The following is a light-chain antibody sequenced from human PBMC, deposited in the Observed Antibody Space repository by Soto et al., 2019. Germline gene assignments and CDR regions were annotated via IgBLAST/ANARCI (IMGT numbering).Light chain of an antibody. V-gene: IGKV1-39*01. CDR2: GAS. J-gene: IGKJ1*01. CDR3: QQSYTTPGT. CDR1: QAINKY. Sequence: DIQMTQSPSSLPASVGDSVTITYRASQAINKYLNWYQHKAGQAPKLLIYGASSLHKGVPARFRGSGAGTFFTLTISSLQPEDFATYYCQQSYTTPGTFGRGTTVEIK.